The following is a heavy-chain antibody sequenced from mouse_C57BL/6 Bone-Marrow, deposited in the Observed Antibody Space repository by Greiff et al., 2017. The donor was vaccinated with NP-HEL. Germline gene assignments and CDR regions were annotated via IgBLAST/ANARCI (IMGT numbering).Heavy chain of an antibody. V-gene: IGHV1-81*01. CDR1: GYTFTSYG. J-gene: IGHJ2*01. D-gene: IGHD1-1*01. CDR2: IYPRSGNT. Sequence: VKLMESGAELARPGASVKLSCKASGYTFTSYGISWVKQRTGQGLEWIGEIYPRSGNTYYNEKFKGKATLTADKSSSTAYMELRSLTSEDSAVYFCARGHYYGSSHYFDYWGQGTTLTVSS. CDR3: ARGHYYGSSHYFDY.